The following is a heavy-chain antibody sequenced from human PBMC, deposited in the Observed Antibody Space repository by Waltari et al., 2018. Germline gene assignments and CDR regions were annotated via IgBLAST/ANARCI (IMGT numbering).Heavy chain of an antibody. CDR3: ARKGYTSSWYNY. J-gene: IGHJ4*02. D-gene: IGHD6-13*01. CDR2: INYTGST. CDR1: GGSFIDYY. Sequence: QVQLQQWGAGLLKTSETLSLTCAVYGGSFIDYYGSWIRQPPGKGLAWIGEINYTGSTTYKPSLKSRVTISVDTSKNQFSLKLSSVTAADTAVYFCARKGYTSSWYNYWGQGTLVTVSS. V-gene: IGHV4-34*01.